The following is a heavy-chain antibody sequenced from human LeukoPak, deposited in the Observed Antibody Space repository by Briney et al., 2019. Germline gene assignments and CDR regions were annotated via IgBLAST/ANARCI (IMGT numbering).Heavy chain of an antibody. CDR2: ISYDGNNK. D-gene: IGHD3-10*01. CDR1: GFTFSSYA. CDR3: ATLWFGEPYFDY. J-gene: IGHJ4*02. Sequence: PGRSLRLSCAASGFTFSSYAMHWVRQAPGKGLEWVAVISYDGNNKFYADSVKGRLTISRDNSKNTLYLQMNSLRAEDTAVYYCATLWFGEPYFDYWGQGTLVTVSS. V-gene: IGHV3-30-3*01.